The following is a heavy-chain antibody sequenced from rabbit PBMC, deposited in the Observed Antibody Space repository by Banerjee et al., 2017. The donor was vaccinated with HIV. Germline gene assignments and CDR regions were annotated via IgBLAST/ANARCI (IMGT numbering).Heavy chain of an antibody. V-gene: IGHV1S40*01. CDR2: IGVGVGST. Sequence: QQLVESGGDLVKPGASLTLTCKASGFSFSSGYYMCWVRQAPGKGLEWIACIGVGVGSTYYASWAKGRFTISKTSSTTVTLQMTSLTAADTATYFCAKSYDSTGAVGYASGLWGQGTLVTDS. J-gene: IGHJ3*01. CDR3: AKSYDSTGAVGYASGL. CDR1: GFSFSSGYY. D-gene: IGHD6-1*01.